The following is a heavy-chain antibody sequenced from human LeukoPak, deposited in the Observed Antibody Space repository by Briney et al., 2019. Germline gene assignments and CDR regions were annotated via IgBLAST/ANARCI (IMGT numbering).Heavy chain of an antibody. CDR3: ATYDNWAAGDV. J-gene: IGHJ6*02. D-gene: IGHD3-22*01. V-gene: IGHV3-7*01. CDR1: EFTFSDYW. Sequence: GGSLRLSCAASEFTFSDYWMSWLRQAPGKGPEWVANIKKDGSEEHYVDSVKGRFTVSRDNAKNSLFLQMNSLRVEDTAVYYCATYDNWAAGDVWGQGTTVSVSS. CDR2: IKKDGSEE.